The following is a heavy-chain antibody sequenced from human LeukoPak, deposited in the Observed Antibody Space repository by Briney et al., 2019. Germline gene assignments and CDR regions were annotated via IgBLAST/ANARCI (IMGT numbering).Heavy chain of an antibody. CDR3: ARRMENYDVLNMDAFDM. CDR1: GVSISNANW. D-gene: IGHD3-9*01. V-gene: IGHV4-4*02. Sequence: SETLSLTCAVSGVSISNANWWTWVRQPPGKGLEWIGRIYSTGRSDYNPSLKSRITMSVDTTKNQFSLKLSSVTAADAAVYYCARRMENYDVLNMDAFDMWGHGTRVTVSS. CDR2: IYSTGRS. J-gene: IGHJ3*02.